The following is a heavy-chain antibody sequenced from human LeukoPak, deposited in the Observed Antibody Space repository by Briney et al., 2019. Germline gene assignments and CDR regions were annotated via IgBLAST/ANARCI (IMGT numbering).Heavy chain of an antibody. D-gene: IGHD2-8*01. J-gene: IGHJ4*02. CDR1: GFTFSSYA. V-gene: IGHV3-23*01. CDR3: AKDPTSYCTNGVCYTSPYYFDY. Sequence: GGSLRLSCAASGFTFSSYAMSWVRQAPGKGLEWVSAISGSGGSTYYADSVKGRFTISRDNSKNTLYLQMNSLRAEDTAVYYCAKDPTSYCTNGVCYTSPYYFDYWGQGTLVTVSS. CDR2: ISGSGGST.